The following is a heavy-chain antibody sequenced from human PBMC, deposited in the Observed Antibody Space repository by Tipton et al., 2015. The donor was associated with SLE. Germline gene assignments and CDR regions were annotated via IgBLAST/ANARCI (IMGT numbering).Heavy chain of an antibody. Sequence: SLRLSCAASGFTFSSYGMHWVRQAPGKGLEWVAFIRYDGSNKYYADSVKGRFTISRDNSKNTLYLQMNSLRAEDTAVYYCAKTRRVKQQLASGDAFDIWGQGTMVTVSS. CDR1: GFTFSSYG. CDR3: AKTRRVKQQLASGDAFDI. CDR2: IRYDGSNK. J-gene: IGHJ3*02. V-gene: IGHV3-30*02. D-gene: IGHD6-13*01.